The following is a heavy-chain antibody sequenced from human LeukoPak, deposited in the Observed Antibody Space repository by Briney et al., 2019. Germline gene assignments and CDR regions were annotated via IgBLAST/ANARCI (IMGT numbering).Heavy chain of an antibody. CDR2: IRSKANNYAT. CDR3: TRRGYYYMDV. Sequence: GGSLRLSCAASGFTFSGSAMHWVRQTSGKGLEWVGRIRSKANNYATAYAASVQGRFTISRDDSKNTAYLQMNSLKTEDTAVYYCTRRGYYYMDVWGKGTTVTVSS. J-gene: IGHJ6*03. CDR1: GFTFSGSA. V-gene: IGHV3-73*01.